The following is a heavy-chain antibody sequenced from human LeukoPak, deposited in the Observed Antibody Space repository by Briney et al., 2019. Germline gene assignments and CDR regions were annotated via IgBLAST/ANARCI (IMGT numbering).Heavy chain of an antibody. D-gene: IGHD4-17*01. CDR3: ARDATTELGTVYMDV. J-gene: IGHJ6*03. CDR1: GFSFSDYY. Sequence: GGSLRLSCAASGFSFSDYYMSWIRQAPGKGLEWVSYISSSYSSIYYADSVKGRFTISRDNAKNSMYLQMNSLRVEDTAVYYCARDATTELGTVYMDVWGKGTTVTISS. CDR2: ISSSYSSI. V-gene: IGHV3-11*04.